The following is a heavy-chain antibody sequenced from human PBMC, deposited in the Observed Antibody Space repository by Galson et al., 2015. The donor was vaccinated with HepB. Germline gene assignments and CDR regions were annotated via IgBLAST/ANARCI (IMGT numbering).Heavy chain of an antibody. CDR2: IWYDGSYK. J-gene: IGHJ6*03. CDR3: ARLVSWGAAYYYYYMDV. V-gene: IGHV3-33*01. Sequence: SLRLSCAASGFTFSSYDLDWVRQAPGKGLEWVAVIWYDGSYKYYADSVKGRFTISRDNSKNTLYLQMNSLRAEDTAVYYCARLVSWGAAYYYYYMDVWGKGTTVTVSS. CDR1: GFTFSSYD. D-gene: IGHD7-27*01.